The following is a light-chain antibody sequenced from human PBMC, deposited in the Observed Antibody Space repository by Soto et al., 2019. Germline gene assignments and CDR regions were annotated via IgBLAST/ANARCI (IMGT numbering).Light chain of an antibody. V-gene: IGKV3-20*01. J-gene: IGKJ4*01. CDR3: HQYGRSPQT. Sequence: EIVLTQSPGTLSLSPGERATLSCSASQSVRSNSLAWYQQKPGQAPRLLIYGASTRATGIPDRFSGSGSGTDFTLTITRLEPEDFAVFYCHQYGRSPQTFGGGTNMEIK. CDR2: GAS. CDR1: QSVRSNS.